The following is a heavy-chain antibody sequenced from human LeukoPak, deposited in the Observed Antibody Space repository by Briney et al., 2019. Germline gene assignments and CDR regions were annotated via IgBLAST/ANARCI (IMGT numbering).Heavy chain of an antibody. V-gene: IGHV1-69*13. D-gene: IGHD1-26*01. Sequence: SVKVSCKASGGTFSSYAISWVRQAPGQGLEWMGGIIPIFGTANYAQKFQGRVTITADESTCTAYMELSSLRSEDTAVYYCARGQGTLGATDYNFDYWGQGTLVTVSS. CDR2: IIPIFGTA. CDR3: ARGQGTLGATDYNFDY. J-gene: IGHJ4*02. CDR1: GGTFSSYA.